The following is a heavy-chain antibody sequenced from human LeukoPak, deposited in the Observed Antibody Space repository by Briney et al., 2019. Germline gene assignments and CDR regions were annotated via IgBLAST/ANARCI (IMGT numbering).Heavy chain of an antibody. J-gene: IGHJ5*02. D-gene: IGHD2-2*02. CDR1: GFTFSNSA. V-gene: IGHV3-23*01. CDR2: LSGSGITT. CDR3: ARYLGYCSSTSCYRDNWSDP. Sequence: GGSLRLSCAASGFTFSNSAMSWVRQAPGKGLEWVSTLSGSGITTYYADSVKGRFTISRDNSKNTLYLQMNSLRAEDTAVYYCARYLGYCSSTSCYRDNWSDPWGQGTLVTVSS.